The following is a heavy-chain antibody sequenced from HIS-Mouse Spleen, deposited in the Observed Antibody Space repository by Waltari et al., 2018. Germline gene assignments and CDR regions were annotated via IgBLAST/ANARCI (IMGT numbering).Heavy chain of an antibody. V-gene: IGHV4-39*07. Sequence: QLQLQESGPGLVKPSETLSLTCTVSGGSISSSSYYWGWIRQPPGKGLGWIGSIYYSGSTYYNPSLKSRVPIAVDPSKNQFSLKLSSVTAADTAVYYCAREIPYSSSWYDWYFDLWGRGTLVTVSS. CDR2: IYYSGST. J-gene: IGHJ2*01. CDR1: GGSISSSSYY. CDR3: AREIPYSSSWYDWYFDL. D-gene: IGHD6-13*01.